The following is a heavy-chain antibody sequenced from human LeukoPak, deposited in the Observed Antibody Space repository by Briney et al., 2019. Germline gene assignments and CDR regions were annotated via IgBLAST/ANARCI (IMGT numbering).Heavy chain of an antibody. CDR3: ARANPPAISFFDW. CDR1: GFTFSAFS. CDR2: ISGSSGSI. J-gene: IGHJ4*02. Sequence: GGPLSLSCAAPGFTFSAFSMNRVRRAPGRGLEWASSISGSSGSIYYADSVKGRFTISRDNAKNSLDLQMNSLRAEDTAVYYCARANPPAISFFDWWGQGTLVSVSS. V-gene: IGHV3-21*01. D-gene: IGHD3-9*01.